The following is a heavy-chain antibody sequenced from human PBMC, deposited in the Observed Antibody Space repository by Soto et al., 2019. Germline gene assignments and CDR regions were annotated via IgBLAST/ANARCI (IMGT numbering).Heavy chain of an antibody. J-gene: IGHJ4*02. Sequence: VKGSRKTSGYTFTGDHIRRVRLTPGQGLEWMGIINPSGGSTSYAQKFQGRVTMTRDTSTSTVYMELSSLRSEDTAVYYCASAYIAAAVDFDYWGQGTLVTVSS. V-gene: IGHV1-46*03. CDR2: INPSGGST. CDR1: GYTFTGDH. CDR3: ASAYIAAAVDFDY. D-gene: IGHD6-13*01.